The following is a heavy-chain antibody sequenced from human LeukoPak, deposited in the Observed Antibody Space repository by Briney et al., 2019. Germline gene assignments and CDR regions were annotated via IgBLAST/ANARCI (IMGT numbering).Heavy chain of an antibody. CDR1: GGSISSGSYY. J-gene: IGHJ4*02. CDR3: ARANRGITGTIGHFDY. D-gene: IGHD1-20*01. V-gene: IGHV4-61*02. CDR2: IYTSGST. Sequence: PSQTLSLTCTVSGGSISSGSYYWSCIRLPAGKGLECIGRIYTSGSTNYNPSLKSRVTISVDTSKNQFSLKLSSVTAADTAVYYCARANRGITGTIGHFDYWGQGTLVTVSS.